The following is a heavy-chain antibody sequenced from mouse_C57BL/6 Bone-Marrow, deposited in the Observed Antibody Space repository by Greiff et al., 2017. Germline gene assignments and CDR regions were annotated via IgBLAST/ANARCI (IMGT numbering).Heavy chain of an antibody. CDR2: IDPENGDT. D-gene: IGHD1-1*01. V-gene: IGHV14-4*01. J-gene: IGHJ2*01. CDR3: TTPITTVGY. Sequence: VHVKQSGAELVRPGASVKLSCTASGFNIKDDYMHWVKQRPEQGLEWIGWIDPENGDTEYASKFQGKATITADTSSNTAYLQLSSLTSEDTAVYYCTTPITTVGYWGQGTTLTVSS. CDR1: GFNIKDDY.